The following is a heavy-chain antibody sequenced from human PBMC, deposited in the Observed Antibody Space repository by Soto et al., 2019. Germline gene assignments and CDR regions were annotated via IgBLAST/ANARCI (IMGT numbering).Heavy chain of an antibody. CDR1: GYTFTSDD. D-gene: IGHD6-13*01. Sequence: QVQLVQSGAEVKKPGASVKVSCKASGYTFTSDDIHWVRQATGQGLEWMGWMNPYSGDTDYAQKFQRRVTMTRDTSISTAYMELSSLSSVDTAAYYCARVVSAAGTDWFDPWGQGTLVTVSS. CDR3: ARVVSAAGTDWFDP. J-gene: IGHJ5*02. V-gene: IGHV1-8*01. CDR2: MNPYSGDT.